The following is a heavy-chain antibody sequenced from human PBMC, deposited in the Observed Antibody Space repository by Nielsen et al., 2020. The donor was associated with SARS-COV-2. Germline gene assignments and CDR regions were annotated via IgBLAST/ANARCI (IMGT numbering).Heavy chain of an antibody. CDR1: GGSFSGYY. D-gene: IGHD2-2*01. CDR2: INHSGRT. Sequence: LRLSCAVYGGSFSGYYWSWIRQPPGKGLEWIGEINHSGRTNYNPSLKSRVTISVDTSKNQFSLKLSSVTAADTAVYYCARGGGCSSTSCLNTDVWGKGTTVTVSS. CDR3: ARGGGCSSTSCLNTDV. V-gene: IGHV4-34*01. J-gene: IGHJ6*03.